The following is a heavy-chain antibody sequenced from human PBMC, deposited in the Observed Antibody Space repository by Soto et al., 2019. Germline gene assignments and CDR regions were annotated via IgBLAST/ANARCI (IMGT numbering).Heavy chain of an antibody. J-gene: IGHJ6*01. V-gene: IGHV1-18*01. CDR3: ARPTDFYYYAMDV. CDR2: ISGYNGNT. Sequence: QVQLVQSGADVKKPGASVKVSCKASGYTFTSFGINWVRQAPGQGLEWMGWISGYNGNTNYAQNLQDRVTMTRDTSTSTAYMELRSLRSDDTAVYYCARPTDFYYYAMDVXXXXTXVTVXS. CDR1: GYTFTSFG.